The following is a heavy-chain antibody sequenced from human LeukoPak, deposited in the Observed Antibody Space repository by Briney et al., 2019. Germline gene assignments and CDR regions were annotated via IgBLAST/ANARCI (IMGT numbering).Heavy chain of an antibody. D-gene: IGHD2-8*01. J-gene: IGHJ4*02. CDR2: IYYSGNT. V-gene: IGHV4-59*03. CDR1: GGSISSYY. CDR3: ALGHRINGVCYGLDY. Sequence: PSETLSLTCTVSGGSISSYYWSWIRQPAGKGLEWIGYIYYSGNTMYNPSLKSRVTISVDTSKNQFSLKLSSVTAADTAVYYCALGHRINGVCYGLDYWGQGTLVTVSS.